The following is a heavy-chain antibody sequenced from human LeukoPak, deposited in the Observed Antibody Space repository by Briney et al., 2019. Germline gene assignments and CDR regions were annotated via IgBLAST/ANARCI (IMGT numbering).Heavy chain of an antibody. Sequence: PSETLSLTCTVSGASISSGIYYWGWIRQPPGKGLEWIGTIYYSGCTYYNPSLKSRLTISVDTSRNQFSLRLSSVTAADTAVYYCIRENPQQGSEDYWGQGTLVTVSS. CDR3: IRENPQQGSEDY. J-gene: IGHJ4*02. V-gene: IGHV4-39*07. CDR1: GASISSGIYY. CDR2: IYYSGCT. D-gene: IGHD3-10*01.